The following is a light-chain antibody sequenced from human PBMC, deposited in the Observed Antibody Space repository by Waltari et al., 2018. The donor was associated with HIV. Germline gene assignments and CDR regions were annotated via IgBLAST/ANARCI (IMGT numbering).Light chain of an antibody. CDR3: GTWDTSLSAGV. CDR1: SSTIGNNY. Sequence: QSVLTQPPSVSAAPGQTVVISCSGSSSTIGNNYVSWFQQPPGTAPKFIIFDNNKRPSGIPDRFSGSRSGTSATLTITGLQTGDEADYYCGTWDTSLSAGVFGGGTKVTVL. V-gene: IGLV1-51*01. CDR2: DNN. J-gene: IGLJ3*02.